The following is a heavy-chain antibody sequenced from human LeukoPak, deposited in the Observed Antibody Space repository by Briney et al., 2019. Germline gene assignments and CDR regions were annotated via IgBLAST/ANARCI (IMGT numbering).Heavy chain of an antibody. CDR3: ARAGATTWDPFDY. D-gene: IGHD1-26*01. J-gene: IGHJ4*02. CDR1: GYTFTGYY. V-gene: IGHV1-2*02. Sequence: ASVKVSCKASGYTFTGYYMHWVRQAPGQGLEWMGWINPNSGGTNYAQKFQGRVTMTRDTSISTAYMELSRMRSDDTAEYYCARAGATTWDPFDYWGQGTLVTVSS. CDR2: INPNSGGT.